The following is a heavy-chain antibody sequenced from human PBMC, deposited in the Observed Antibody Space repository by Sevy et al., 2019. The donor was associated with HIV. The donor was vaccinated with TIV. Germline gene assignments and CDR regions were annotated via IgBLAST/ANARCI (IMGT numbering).Heavy chain of an antibody. J-gene: IGHJ4*02. D-gene: IGHD6-25*01. Sequence: GGSLRLSCAASVFTFSSYWMHWVRQAPGKGLVWVSRINSDGSSTSYADSVKGRFTISRDNAKNTLYLQMNSLRAEDTAVYYCARDFGAAGVDYWGQGTLVTVSS. CDR1: VFTFSSYW. CDR3: ARDFGAAGVDY. V-gene: IGHV3-74*01. CDR2: INSDGSST.